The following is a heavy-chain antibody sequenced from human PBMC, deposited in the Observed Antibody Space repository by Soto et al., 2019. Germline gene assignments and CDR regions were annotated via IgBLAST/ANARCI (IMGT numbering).Heavy chain of an antibody. D-gene: IGHD3-9*01. CDR1: GFTFNMFG. CDR3: AKDLLRLDYYHYGMDV. CDR2: ISYDGSNK. J-gene: IGHJ6*02. V-gene: IGHV3-30*18. Sequence: GGSLRLSCAASGFTFNMFGMDWVRQAPGKGLEWVAVISYDGSNKFYADSVKGRFTISRDNSKNTLYLHMNSLRGEDTAVYYCAKDLLRLDYYHYGMDVWGQGTTVTVSS.